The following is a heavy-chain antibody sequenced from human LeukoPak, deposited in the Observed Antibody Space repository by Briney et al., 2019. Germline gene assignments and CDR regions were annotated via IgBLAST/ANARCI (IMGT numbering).Heavy chain of an antibody. Sequence: PGGSLRLSCAASGFSLTTYAMGWVRQAPGNGLEWVSVISDRGDSTYYADSVKGRFTISRDSSKNTLYLQMNSLRAEDTAVYYCAELGITMIGGVWGKGTTVTISS. CDR1: GFSLTTYA. V-gene: IGHV3-23*01. CDR3: AELGITMIGGV. J-gene: IGHJ6*04. D-gene: IGHD3-10*02. CDR2: ISDRGDST.